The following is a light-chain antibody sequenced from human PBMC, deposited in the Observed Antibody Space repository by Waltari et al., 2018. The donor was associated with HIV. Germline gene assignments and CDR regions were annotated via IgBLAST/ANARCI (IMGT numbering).Light chain of an antibody. V-gene: IGLV2-14*01. CDR3: TSYVSSSTPV. Sequence: QSALTQPASVSGSPGQSITISCDVNDYEYVSWYQHHPGKAPKVIIYEVSNRPSGLFNRFSGSKSGNTATLTISGLQPEDEAVYFCTSYVSSSTPVFGRGTKVTVL. CDR2: EVS. CDR1: DVNDYEY. J-gene: IGLJ3*02.